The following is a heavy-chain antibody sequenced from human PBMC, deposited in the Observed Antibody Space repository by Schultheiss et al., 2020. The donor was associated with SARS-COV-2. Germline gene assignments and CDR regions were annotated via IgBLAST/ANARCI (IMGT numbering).Heavy chain of an antibody. Sequence: GGSLRLSCAASGFTFSSYWMSWVRQAPGKGLEWVANIKQDGSEKYYVDSVKGRFTISRDNAKNSLYLQMNSLRAEDTAVYYCARQRDSRYDFWSGPRHNWFDPWGQGTLVTVSS. D-gene: IGHD3-3*01. V-gene: IGHV3-7*04. CDR2: IKQDGSEK. CDR3: ARQRDSRYDFWSGPRHNWFDP. CDR1: GFTFSSYW. J-gene: IGHJ5*02.